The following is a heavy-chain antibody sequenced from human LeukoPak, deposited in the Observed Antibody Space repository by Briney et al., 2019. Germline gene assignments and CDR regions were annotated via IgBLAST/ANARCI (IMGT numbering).Heavy chain of an antibody. CDR3: ARSHQVQSRGRWFDP. J-gene: IGHJ5*02. V-gene: IGHV4-34*01. CDR2: INQSGST. Sequence: PSETLSLTCAVEGGSFNGFYWTWVRQPPGKGLEWIGEINQSGSTNYNSSLQSRVTVSLDTSKNHFSLNLGSVTAADTAVYYCARSHQVQSRGRWFDPWGQGTLVTVSS. D-gene: IGHD3-10*01. CDR1: GGSFNGFY.